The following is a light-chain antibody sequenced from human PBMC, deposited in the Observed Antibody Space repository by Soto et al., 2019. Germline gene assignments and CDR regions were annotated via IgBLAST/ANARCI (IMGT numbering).Light chain of an antibody. Sequence: EIVMTQSPATLSVSPGERATLSCRASQSVSSNLAWYQQKPGQAPRLLIYGASTRATGIPARFSGSGSGTEFPLTISSLQSEDFAVYYCQQYNNWPGVTFGPGTKVDIK. CDR2: GAS. J-gene: IGKJ3*01. V-gene: IGKV3-15*01. CDR1: QSVSSN. CDR3: QQYNNWPGVT.